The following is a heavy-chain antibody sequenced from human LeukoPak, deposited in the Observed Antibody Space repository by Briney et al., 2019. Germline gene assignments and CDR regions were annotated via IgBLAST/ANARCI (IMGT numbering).Heavy chain of an antibody. CDR1: GFTFSSYA. V-gene: IGHV3-23*01. D-gene: IGHD3-10*01. CDR3: AKVGSRMVRGVINWFDP. CDR2: ISGSGGST. J-gene: IGHJ5*02. Sequence: PGGSLRLSCAASGFTFSSYAMSWVRQAPGKGLEWVSAISGSGGSTYYADSVKGRLTISRDNSKNTLYLQMNSLRAEDTAVYYCAKVGSRMVRGVINWFDPWGQGTLVTVSS.